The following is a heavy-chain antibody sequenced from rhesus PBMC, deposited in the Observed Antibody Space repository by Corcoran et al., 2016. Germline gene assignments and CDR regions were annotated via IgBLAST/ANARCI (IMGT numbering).Heavy chain of an antibody. D-gene: IGHD1-38*01. CDR1: GLTFSSYG. J-gene: IGHJ4*01. CDR2: ILSEGSKK. Sequence: EVQLVESGGALVQPGGSLRLSCAASGLTFSSYGMHWVRQGPGKGLEWVAVILSEGSKKDYADTVQARFNISRDNSKNMLYLQVNNLKLEDTAVYYCARSWPGFDYWGQGVLVTVSS. V-gene: IGHV3-54*02. CDR3: ARSWPGFDY.